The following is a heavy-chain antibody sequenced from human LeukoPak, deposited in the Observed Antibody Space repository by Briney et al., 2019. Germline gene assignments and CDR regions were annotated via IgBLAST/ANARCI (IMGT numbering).Heavy chain of an antibody. CDR1: GFTFSDYY. V-gene: IGHV3-11*01. J-gene: IGHJ6*02. D-gene: IGHD6-6*01. CDR2: ISSSGSTI. Sequence: GGSLRLSCAASGFTFSDYYMSWIRQAPGKGLEWVSYISSSGSTIYYADSVKGRFTISRDNSKNTLYLQMNSLRAEDTAVYYCAKTEQLVLDYYYGMDVWGQGTTVTVSS. CDR3: AKTEQLVLDYYYGMDV.